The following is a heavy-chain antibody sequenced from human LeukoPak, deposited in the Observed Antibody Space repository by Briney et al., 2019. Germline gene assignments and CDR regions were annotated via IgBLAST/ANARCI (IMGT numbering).Heavy chain of an antibody. CDR3: VRDIQWRFDP. V-gene: IGHV1-18*01. CDR2: ISTNKGNT. J-gene: IGHJ5*02. CDR1: GYIFTSYG. D-gene: IGHD2-8*01. Sequence: ASVKVSCKASGYIFTSYGVSWVRQAPGQGLEWMGWISTNKGNTNYAQRLQGRVTMTTDTSTSTAYMELRSLRSDDTAIYYCVRDIQWRFDPWGQGTLVTVSS.